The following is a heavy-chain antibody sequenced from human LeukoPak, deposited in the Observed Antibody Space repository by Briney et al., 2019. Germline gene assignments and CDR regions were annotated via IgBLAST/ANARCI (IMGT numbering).Heavy chain of an antibody. V-gene: IGHV1-18*01. CDR2: ISAYNGNT. CDR3: ARDGEVRDGYNLQFDY. Sequence: GASVKVSCKASGYTFTSYGISWVRQAPGQGLEWMGWISAYNGNTNYAQKFQGRVTITADESTSTAYMELSSPRSEDTAVYYCARDGEVRDGYNLQFDYWGQGTLVTVSS. J-gene: IGHJ4*02. D-gene: IGHD5-24*01. CDR1: GYTFTSYG.